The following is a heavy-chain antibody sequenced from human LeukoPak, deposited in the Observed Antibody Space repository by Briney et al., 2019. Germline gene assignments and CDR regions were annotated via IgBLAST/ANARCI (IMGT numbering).Heavy chain of an antibody. D-gene: IGHD6-19*01. Sequence: SETLSLTCTVSGGSISSSSYYWGWIRQPPGKGLEWIGSIYYSGSTYYNPSLKSRVTISVDTSKNQFSLKLSSVTAADTAVYYCARVAVADDYYYYYMDVWGKGTTVTVPS. J-gene: IGHJ6*03. CDR1: GGSISSSSYY. CDR2: IYYSGST. V-gene: IGHV4-39*07. CDR3: ARVAVADDYYYYYMDV.